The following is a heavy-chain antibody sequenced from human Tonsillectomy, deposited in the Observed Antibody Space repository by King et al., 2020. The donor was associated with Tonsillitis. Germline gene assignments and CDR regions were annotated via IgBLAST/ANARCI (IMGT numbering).Heavy chain of an antibody. D-gene: IGHD3-22*01. Sequence: VQLVESGGGVVQPGRSLRLSCTASGFTFRSYGMHWVRQAPGKGLEWVAVIWYDGSNKYYVESGKGRFTIARDNSKNTLYLQMNSLRAEDTAVYFCTRDLGNYYDSSGYPEYFDYWGQGTLVTVSS. J-gene: IGHJ4*02. V-gene: IGHV3-33*01. CDR2: IWYDGSNK. CDR1: GFTFRSYG. CDR3: TRDLGNYYDSSGYPEYFDY.